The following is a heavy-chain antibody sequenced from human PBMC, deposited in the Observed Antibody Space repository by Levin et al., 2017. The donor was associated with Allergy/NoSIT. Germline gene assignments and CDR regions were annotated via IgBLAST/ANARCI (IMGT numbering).Heavy chain of an antibody. J-gene: IGHJ4*02. CDR1: GGSISSGSYY. Sequence: PSETLSLTCKVSGGSISSGSYYWSWIRQPAAKGLEWIGRIYSSGSANYNPSLKSRVTISVDTSKNLFSLKLSPVTAADTAVYYCARAEVGSEHWGQGTLVTVS. CDR3: ARAEVGSEH. V-gene: IGHV4-61*02. CDR2: IYSSGSA. D-gene: IGHD3-10*01.